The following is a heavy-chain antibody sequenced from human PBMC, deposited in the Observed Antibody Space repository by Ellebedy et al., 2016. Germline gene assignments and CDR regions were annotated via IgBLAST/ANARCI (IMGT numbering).Heavy chain of an antibody. D-gene: IGHD3-16*01. J-gene: IGHJ4*02. CDR2: TRNRDNAYRT. V-gene: IGHV3-72*01. CDR3: TRGSGGAPPFES. Sequence: GGSLRLSCVASGFTFSDPNMDWVRLVPGGGLEWVARTRNRDNAYRTEYAASVRGRFTISRDASENFLYLQMNSLKVEDTAVYYCTRGSGGAPPFESWGQGTLVTVSS. CDR1: GFTFSDPN.